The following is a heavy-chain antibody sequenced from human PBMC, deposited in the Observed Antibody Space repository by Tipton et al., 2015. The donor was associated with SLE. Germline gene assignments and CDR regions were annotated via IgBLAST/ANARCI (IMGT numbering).Heavy chain of an antibody. V-gene: IGHV3-13*01. CDR2: IGTAGDT. D-gene: IGHD4-11*01. CDR1: GFTFSSYD. CDR3: AKVLGTVTTPYFDY. Sequence: SLRLSCAASGFTFSSYDMHWVRQATGKGLEWVSAIGTAGDTYYPGSVKGRFTISRENSKNTLYLQMNSLRAEDTAVYYCAKVLGTVTTPYFDYWGQGTLVTVSS. J-gene: IGHJ4*02.